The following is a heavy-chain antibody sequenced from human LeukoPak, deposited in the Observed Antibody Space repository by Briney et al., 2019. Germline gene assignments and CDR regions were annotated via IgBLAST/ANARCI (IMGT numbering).Heavy chain of an antibody. CDR2: IIPILGIA. J-gene: IGHJ4*02. Sequence: ASVKVSCKASGGTFSSYAISWVRQAPGQGLEWMGRIIPILGIANYAQKFQGRVTITADKSTSTAYMELSSLRSEDTAVYYCARDLGSGSYIQGIDYWGQGTLVTVSS. CDR3: ARDLGSGSYIQGIDY. CDR1: GGTFSSYA. D-gene: IGHD1-26*01. V-gene: IGHV1-69*04.